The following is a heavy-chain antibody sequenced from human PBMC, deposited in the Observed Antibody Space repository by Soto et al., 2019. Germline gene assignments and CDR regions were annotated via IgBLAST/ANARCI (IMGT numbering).Heavy chain of an antibody. CDR1: GYTFTSYG. J-gene: IGHJ4*02. CDR3: ARAVNPAANIAVAGTPGEHYFDY. CDR2: ISAYNGNT. D-gene: IGHD6-19*01. Sequence: ASVKVSCKASGYTFTSYGISWVRQAPGQGLEWMGWISAYNGNTNYAQKLQGRVTMTTDTSTSTAYMELRSLRSDDTAVYYCARAVNPAANIAVAGTPGEHYFDYWGQGTLVTVSS. V-gene: IGHV1-18*01.